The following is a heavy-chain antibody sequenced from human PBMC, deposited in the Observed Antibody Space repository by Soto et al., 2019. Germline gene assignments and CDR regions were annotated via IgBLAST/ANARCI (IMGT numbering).Heavy chain of an antibody. J-gene: IGHJ4*02. CDR3: ARVRGYYGSGTKSFMFDS. V-gene: IGHV4-61*03. D-gene: IGHD3-10*01. Sequence: QVHLQESGPGLVKPSETLSLTCIVSGGSVNGGSYYWSWVRQTPGNHLQWIGLIYNNGGTFFSPSLEGRLSMSMDRARNHFSLRLKSVTAADSANYFCARVRGYYGSGTKSFMFDSWGQG. CDR2: IYNNGGT. CDR1: GGSVNGGSYY.